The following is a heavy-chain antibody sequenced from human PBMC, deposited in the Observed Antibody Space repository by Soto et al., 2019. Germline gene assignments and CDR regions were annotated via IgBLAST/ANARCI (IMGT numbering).Heavy chain of an antibody. D-gene: IGHD3-16*01. V-gene: IGHV1-69*13. Sequence: SVKVSCKASGGTFSSYAISWVRQAPGQGLEWMGGIIPIFGTANYAQKFQGRVTITADESTSTAYMELSSLRSEDTAVYYCVRGYVLRGTNDYWGQGTLVTVSS. CDR3: VRGYVLRGTNDY. CDR1: GGTFSSYA. J-gene: IGHJ4*02. CDR2: IIPIFGTA.